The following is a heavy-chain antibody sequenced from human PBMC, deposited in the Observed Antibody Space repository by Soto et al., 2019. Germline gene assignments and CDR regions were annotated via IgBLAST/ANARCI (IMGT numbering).Heavy chain of an antibody. V-gene: IGHV3-74*01. Sequence: GGSLRLSCAASGFTFSSYWMHWVRQAPGKGLGWVSRINSDGSSTSYADSVKGRFTISRDNAKNTLYLQMNSLRAEDSAVYYCALASYSSSSSGLDYWGQGTLVTVSS. CDR2: INSDGSST. D-gene: IGHD6-6*01. CDR1: GFTFSSYW. J-gene: IGHJ4*02. CDR3: ALASYSSSSSGLDY.